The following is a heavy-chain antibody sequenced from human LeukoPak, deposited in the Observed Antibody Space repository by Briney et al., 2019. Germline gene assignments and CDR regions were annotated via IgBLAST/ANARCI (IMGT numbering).Heavy chain of an antibody. J-gene: IGHJ3*02. D-gene: IGHD3-10*01. CDR1: GGSFSDYY. Sequence: PSETLSLTCAVYGGSFSDYYWSWIRQPPGKGLEWIGEINHSGSTNYNPSLKSRVTISVDTSKNHFSLKLTSATAADTAVYYCARRVRGVNDAFDIWGQGTMVTVSS. CDR3: ARRVRGVNDAFDI. V-gene: IGHV4-34*01. CDR2: INHSGST.